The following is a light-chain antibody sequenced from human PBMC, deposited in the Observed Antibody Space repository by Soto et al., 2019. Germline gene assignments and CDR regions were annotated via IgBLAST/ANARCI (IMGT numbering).Light chain of an antibody. CDR1: SSDVGGYNY. CDR3: TSHAGSNNYV. Sequence: QSALTQPPSASGSPGQSVTISCTGTSSDVGGYNYVSWYQQHPGKAPKLIISEVSKRPSGVPDRFSGSKSGNTASLTVSGLQAEDEADSYCTSHAGSNNYVFGTGTKGTVL. V-gene: IGLV2-8*01. J-gene: IGLJ1*01. CDR2: EVS.